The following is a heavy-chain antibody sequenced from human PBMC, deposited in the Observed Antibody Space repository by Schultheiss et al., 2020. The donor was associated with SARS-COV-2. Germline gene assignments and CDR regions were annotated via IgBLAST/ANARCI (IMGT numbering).Heavy chain of an antibody. CDR1: GFTFSSSW. Sequence: GGSLRLSCAASGFTFSSSWMHWVCQAPEKGQEWVADIKCDGSEKYYVDSVKGRLTISRDNAKNSLYLQMNSLRAEDTAVYYCARDSVCIVATIVVAYYYYGMDVWGQGTTVTVSS. J-gene: IGHJ6*02. D-gene: IGHD5-12*01. CDR2: IKCDGSEK. CDR3: ARDSVCIVATIVVAYYYYGMDV. V-gene: IGHV3-52*02.